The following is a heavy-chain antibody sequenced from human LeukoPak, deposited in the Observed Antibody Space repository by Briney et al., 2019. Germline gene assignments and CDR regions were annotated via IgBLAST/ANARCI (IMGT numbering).Heavy chain of an antibody. CDR3: AKRARGNSGAFDY. CDR1: GFTFSSYA. V-gene: IGHV3-23*01. CDR2: ITGTGDKT. D-gene: IGHD4-23*01. J-gene: IGHJ4*02. Sequence: GGSLRLTCAASGFTFSSYAMSWVRQAPGKGLEWVSTITGTGDKTYYVDSVKGRFTISSDNSKNTLDLQTNSLRAEDTAVYYCAKRARGNSGAFDYWGQGTLVTVSS.